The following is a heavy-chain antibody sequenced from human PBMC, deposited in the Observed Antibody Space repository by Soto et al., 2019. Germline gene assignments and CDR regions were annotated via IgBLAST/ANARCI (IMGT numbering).Heavy chain of an antibody. CDR3: SADHPHMAMGWPV. D-gene: IGHD1-26*01. Sequence: VASVKVSCKASGFDFGSFGIQFLRQTRGRGLEWIGWIVVVSGSTNYARHFQGRVAISRDMSSSTAYLDLSDLKSDDTAVYFCSADHPHMAMGWPVWG. CDR2: IVVVSGST. V-gene: IGHV1-58*02. J-gene: IGHJ3*01. CDR1: GFDFGSFG.